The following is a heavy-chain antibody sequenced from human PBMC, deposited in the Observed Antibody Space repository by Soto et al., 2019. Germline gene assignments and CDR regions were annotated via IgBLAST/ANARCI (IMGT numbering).Heavy chain of an antibody. CDR2: VSHSGST. Sequence: QVQLQESGPGLVKPSGTLSLTCAVSSDSITSSNWWSWVRQSPGKGLEWIGEVSHSGSTNYIPSLTSRVTISVDKSRNQFPLRLNSVTAADTAVYYCARNRYGGYDFDYWGQGTLVTVSS. D-gene: IGHD5-12*01. CDR3: ARNRYGGYDFDY. V-gene: IGHV4-4*02. CDR1: SDSITSSNW. J-gene: IGHJ4*02.